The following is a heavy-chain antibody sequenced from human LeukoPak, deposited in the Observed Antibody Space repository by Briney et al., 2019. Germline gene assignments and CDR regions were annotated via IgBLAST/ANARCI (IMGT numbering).Heavy chain of an antibody. Sequence: PGSSLRLSCATYGFTFSSYAMHWVRQAPGKGLEWVALDSYDGTKKYYVDSLKGRFTISRDISKNTLYLQMNSLRPEDTAVYYCARDWRNVLTILAPARAFYQFFGMDVWGQGTTVIVS. CDR2: DSYDGTKK. CDR3: ARDWRNVLTILAPARAFYQFFGMDV. CDR1: GFTFSSYA. V-gene: IGHV3-30*04. J-gene: IGHJ6*02. D-gene: IGHD6-25*01.